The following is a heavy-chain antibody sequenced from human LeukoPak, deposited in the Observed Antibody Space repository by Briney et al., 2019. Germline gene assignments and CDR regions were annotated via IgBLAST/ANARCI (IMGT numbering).Heavy chain of an antibody. J-gene: IGHJ3*02. D-gene: IGHD5-12*01. V-gene: IGHV3-15*01. CDR3: TTLWLRDAFDI. Sequence: GSLRLSCAASGFTFSSYAMSWVRQAPGKGLEWVGRIKSKTDGGTTDYAAPVKGRFTISRDDSKNTLYLQMNSLKTEDTAVYYCTTLWLRDAFDIWGQGTMVTVSS. CDR1: GFTFSSYA. CDR2: IKSKTDGGTT.